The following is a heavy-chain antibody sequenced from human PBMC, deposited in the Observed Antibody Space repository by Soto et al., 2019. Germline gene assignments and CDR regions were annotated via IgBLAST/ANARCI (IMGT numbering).Heavy chain of an antibody. Sequence: QVQLQESGPGLVKTSGTLSLTCAVSSASIISSGTWWSWVRQPPGKGLEWIGEIYYSGSTNYNPSLKSRVTISVDKSKNQLSLKLNSVTAADTAVYYCARGRGFDYWGQGALVTVSS. CDR3: ARGRGFDY. J-gene: IGHJ4*02. CDR2: IYYSGST. D-gene: IGHD2-15*01. V-gene: IGHV4-4*02. CDR1: SASIISSGTW.